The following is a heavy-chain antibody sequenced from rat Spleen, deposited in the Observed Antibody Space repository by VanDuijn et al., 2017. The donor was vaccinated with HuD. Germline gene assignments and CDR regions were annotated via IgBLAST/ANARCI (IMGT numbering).Heavy chain of an antibody. Sequence: EVQLVESGGGLVQPGRSLKLSCAASGFTFSNYGMHWIRQAPTKGLEWVASISYGDSSGHSSTYYRDSVKGRFTISRDNAKSTLSLQMDSLRSDDTATYYCARRHYGYTDYFDYWGQGTLVTVSS. CDR1: GFTFSNYG. J-gene: IGHJ3*01. D-gene: IGHD1-9*01. CDR2: ISYGDSSGHSST. CDR3: ARRHYGYTDYFDY. V-gene: IGHV5-19*01.